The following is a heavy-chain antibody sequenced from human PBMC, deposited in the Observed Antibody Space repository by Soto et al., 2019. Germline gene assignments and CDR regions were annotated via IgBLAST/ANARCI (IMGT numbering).Heavy chain of an antibody. CDR1: GFTFSTYA. Sequence: GWSLRLSCAASGFTFSTYALIWVRQAPGKGLEYVSSITGSGGATFYADSVKGRFTISRDNSKNTLYLQMNSLRAEDTAVYYCAKADILEYYFDYWGQGTLVTVSS. J-gene: IGHJ4*02. D-gene: IGHD3-9*01. CDR2: ITGSGGAT. CDR3: AKADILEYYFDY. V-gene: IGHV3-23*01.